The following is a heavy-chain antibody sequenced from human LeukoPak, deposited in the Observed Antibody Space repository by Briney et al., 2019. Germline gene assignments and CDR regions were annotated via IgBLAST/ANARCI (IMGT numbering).Heavy chain of an antibody. CDR1: GFTFDDYA. Sequence: GGSLGLSCAASGFTFDDYAMHWVRQAPGKGLEWVSGISWNSGSIGYADSVKGRFTISRDNAKNSLYLQMNSLRAEDMALYYCARRSGSYYAFDIWGQGTMVTVSS. CDR3: ARRSGSYYAFDI. V-gene: IGHV3-9*03. D-gene: IGHD1-26*01. J-gene: IGHJ3*02. CDR2: ISWNSGSI.